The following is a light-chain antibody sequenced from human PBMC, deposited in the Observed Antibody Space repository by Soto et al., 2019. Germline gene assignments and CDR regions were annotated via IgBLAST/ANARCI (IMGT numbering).Light chain of an antibody. J-gene: IGKJ1*01. CDR3: QQYGRSRT. CDR2: GAS. Sequence: EIVLTQSPGTLSLSPGERATLSCRASQSVSSNYLAWYQQKPGQAPRLLIYGASSRATGIPDRFSGSGPATDFTLTISRLEPEDFAVYYCQQYGRSRTFGQGTKVDNK. CDR1: QSVSSNY. V-gene: IGKV3-20*01.